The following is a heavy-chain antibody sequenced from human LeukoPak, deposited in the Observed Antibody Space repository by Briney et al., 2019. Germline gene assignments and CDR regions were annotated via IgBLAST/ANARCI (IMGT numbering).Heavy chain of an antibody. D-gene: IGHD3-22*01. V-gene: IGHV4-31*11. Sequence: SETLSLTCAVDGGSFSGYYWSWIRQHPGKGLEWIGYIYYSGSTYYNPSLKSRVTISVDTSKNQFSLKLSSVTAADTAVYYCARAYDSSGYPVDYWGQGTLVTVSS. J-gene: IGHJ4*02. CDR1: GGSFSGYY. CDR3: ARAYDSSGYPVDY. CDR2: IYYSGST.